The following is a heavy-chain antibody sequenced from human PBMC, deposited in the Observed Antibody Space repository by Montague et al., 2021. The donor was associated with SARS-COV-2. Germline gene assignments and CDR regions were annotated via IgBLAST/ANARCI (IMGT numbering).Heavy chain of an antibody. CDR2: IDWDDDK. D-gene: IGHD3-9*01. V-gene: IGHV2-70*04. Sequence: PALVKPTQTLTLTCTFSGFSLSTSGMRASWIRQPPGKALEWLARIDWDDDKFYSTSLKTRLTISKDTSKNQVVLTMTNMDPVDTATYYCARSYYDILPAYYTPFDYWGQGTLVTVSS. CDR3: ARSYYDILPAYYTPFDY. CDR1: GFSLSTSGMR. J-gene: IGHJ4*02.